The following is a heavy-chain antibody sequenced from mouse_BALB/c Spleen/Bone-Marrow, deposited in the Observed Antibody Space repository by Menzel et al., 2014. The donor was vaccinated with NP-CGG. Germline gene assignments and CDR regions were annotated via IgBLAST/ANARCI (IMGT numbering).Heavy chain of an antibody. CDR1: GISITTGNYR. Sequence: EVKLVESGPGLVKPSQTVSLTCTVTGISITTGNYRWSWIRQFPGNKLEWIGYIYYSGTITYNPSLTSRTTITRDTSKNQFFLEMNSLTAEDTATYCCARDGGLRGYAMDYWGQGTSVTVSS. CDR3: ARDGGLRGYAMDY. J-gene: IGHJ4*01. CDR2: IYYSGTI. D-gene: IGHD2-4*01. V-gene: IGHV3-5*02.